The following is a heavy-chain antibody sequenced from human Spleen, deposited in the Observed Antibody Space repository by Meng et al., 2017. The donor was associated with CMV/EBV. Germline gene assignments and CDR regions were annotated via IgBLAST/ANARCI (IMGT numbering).Heavy chain of an antibody. CDR2: INPNSGGT. J-gene: IGHJ3*02. CDR1: GYPFTGYY. CDR3: ARGQIDEAFDI. V-gene: IGHV1-2*02. Sequence: CKASGYPFTGYYMHWVRQAPGQGLEWMGWINPNSGGTKYAQKFQGRVTMTRDTSISTAYMELSRLRSDDTAVYYCARGQIDEAFDIWGQGTMVTVSS.